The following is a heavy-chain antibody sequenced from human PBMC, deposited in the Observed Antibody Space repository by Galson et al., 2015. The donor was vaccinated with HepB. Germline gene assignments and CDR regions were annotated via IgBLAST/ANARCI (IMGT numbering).Heavy chain of an antibody. J-gene: IGHJ6*02. CDR1: GFTFSSYA. CDR3: ARAKYTEEYCSSTSCVLYGMDV. V-gene: IGHV3-30*04. D-gene: IGHD2-2*01. CDR2: ISYDGSNK. Sequence: SLRLSCAASGFTFSSYAMHWVRQAPGKGLEWVAVISYDGSNKYYADSVKGRFTISRDNSKNTLYLQMNSLRAEDTAVYYCARAKYTEEYCSSTSCVLYGMDVWGQGTTVTVSS.